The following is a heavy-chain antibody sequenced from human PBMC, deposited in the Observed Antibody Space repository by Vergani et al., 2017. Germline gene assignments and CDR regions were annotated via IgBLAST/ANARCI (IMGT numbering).Heavy chain of an antibody. D-gene: IGHD6-19*01. CDR2: IYYSGST. CDR1: GGSIRSTFYY. J-gene: IGHJ4*02. V-gene: IGHV4-39*01. Sequence: QLQLQESDPGLVKPSETLSLTCTVSGGSIRSTFYYWGWIRQPPGKGLEWIGTIYYSGSTYYNPSLKSRVTISVDTSKNQFSLRLTSVIAADTAFYYCARQGQWLDADYWGQGTLVTVSS. CDR3: ARQGQWLDADY.